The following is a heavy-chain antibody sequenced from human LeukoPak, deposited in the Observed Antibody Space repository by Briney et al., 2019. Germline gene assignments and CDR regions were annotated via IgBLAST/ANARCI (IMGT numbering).Heavy chain of an antibody. D-gene: IGHD6-13*01. CDR2: ISSSSSLI. CDR1: GFTFSYYS. Sequence: GGSLRLSCAASGFTFSYYSMNWVRQAPGRGLEWVSCISSSSSLIFYSDSVRGRFTISRDNAKNLLYLHMNSLRVEDTVVYYCAKVDRGDYSSSPVPYYNYYMNVWGKGTTVTASS. CDR3: AKVDRGDYSSSPVPYYNYYMNV. V-gene: IGHV3-21*01. J-gene: IGHJ6*03.